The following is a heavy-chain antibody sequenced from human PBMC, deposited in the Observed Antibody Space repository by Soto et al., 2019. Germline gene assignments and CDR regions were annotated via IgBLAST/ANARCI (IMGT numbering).Heavy chain of an antibody. CDR2: VSHSEGT. D-gene: IGHD4-4*01. V-gene: IGHV4-30-4*01. J-gene: IGHJ4*02. Sequence: SETLSLTCTVSGGSISSGDYYWSWIRQPPGKGLECIGYVSHSEGTYYNPSLMSRLIISVDTSTNQFSLNLNSVTAADTAVYYCARADDYTYRFDYWGQGTLVTVSS. CDR3: ARADDYTYRFDY. CDR1: GGSISSGDYY.